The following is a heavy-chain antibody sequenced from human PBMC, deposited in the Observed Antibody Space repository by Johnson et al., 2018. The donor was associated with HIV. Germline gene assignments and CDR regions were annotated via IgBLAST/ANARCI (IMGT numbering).Heavy chain of an antibody. CDR2: LFSGGTT. CDR1: GFTVSSNY. CDR3: ARACRDGYTCDAFDI. J-gene: IGHJ3*02. V-gene: IGHV3-66*01. Sequence: VQLVESGGGLVQPGGSLRLSCAASGFTVSSNYMSWVRQAPGKGLEWVSVLFSGGTTYYADSVRGRFTISRDNSKNTFFLQMNSLRAEDTAVFYCARACRDGYTCDAFDIWGQGTMVTVSS. D-gene: IGHD5-24*01.